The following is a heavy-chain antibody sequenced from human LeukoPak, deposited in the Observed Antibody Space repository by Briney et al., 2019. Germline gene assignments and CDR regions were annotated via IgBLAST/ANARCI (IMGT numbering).Heavy chain of an antibody. CDR2: ITWNRGSI. D-gene: IGHD3-16*01. V-gene: IGHV3-9*01. Sequence: PGRSLRLSCAASGFTFGDYSVHWVRQAPGKGLEWVSGITWNRGSIGYADSVEGRFTISRDNAKNSLYLQMNSLRAEDTALYYCAKGSVLTAKGHDAFDIWGQGTMVTVSS. CDR1: GFTFGDYS. J-gene: IGHJ3*02. CDR3: AKGSVLTAKGHDAFDI.